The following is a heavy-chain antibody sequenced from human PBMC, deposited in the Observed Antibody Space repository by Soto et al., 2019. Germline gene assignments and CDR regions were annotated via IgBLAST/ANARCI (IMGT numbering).Heavy chain of an antibody. V-gene: IGHV5-51*01. Sequence: LGESLKISCKGSGYSFTSYWIGWVRQMPGKGLEWMGIIYPGDSDTRYSPSFQGQVTISADKSISTAYLQWSSLKASDTAMYYCARPREAGKNYYGVDVWGQGTTVIVSS. CDR2: IYPGDSDT. CDR3: ARPREAGKNYYGVDV. D-gene: IGHD6-19*01. CDR1: GYSFTSYW. J-gene: IGHJ6*02.